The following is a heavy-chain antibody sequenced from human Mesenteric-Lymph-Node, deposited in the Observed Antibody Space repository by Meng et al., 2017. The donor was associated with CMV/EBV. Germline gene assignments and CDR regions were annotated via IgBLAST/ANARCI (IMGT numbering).Heavy chain of an antibody. Sequence: SETLSPTCTVSGDSIISYYWNWIRLSPGKGLEWIGYVYYTGSTNYNPSLKSRVTISADTSKNQFSLKVNSVTAADTAVYYCARDKSYFAMDVWGQGTTVTVSS. V-gene: IGHV4-59*01. CDR2: VYYTGST. J-gene: IGHJ6*02. CDR1: GDSIISYY. CDR3: ARDKSYFAMDV. D-gene: IGHD3-10*01.